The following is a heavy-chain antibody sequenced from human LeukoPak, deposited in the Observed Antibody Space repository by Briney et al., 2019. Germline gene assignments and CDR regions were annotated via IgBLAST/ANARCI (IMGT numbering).Heavy chain of an antibody. J-gene: IGHJ3*02. CDR1: GYTFTGYY. V-gene: IGHV1-2*02. CDR3: ARDRSIVGASGPDAFDI. Sequence: ASVKVSCKASGYTFTGYYMYWVRQAPGQGLEWMGWINPNSGGTNYAQKFQGRVTMTRDTSISTAYMELSRLRSDDTAVYYCARDRSIVGASGPDAFDIWGQGTMVTVSS. CDR2: INPNSGGT. D-gene: IGHD1-26*01.